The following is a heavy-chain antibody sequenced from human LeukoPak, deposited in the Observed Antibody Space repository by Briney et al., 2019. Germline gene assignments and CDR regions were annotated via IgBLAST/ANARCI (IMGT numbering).Heavy chain of an antibody. CDR3: ARRKRAQLVVGAFDI. V-gene: IGHV4-34*01. CDR2: INHSGST. CDR1: GWSFSGYY. D-gene: IGHD6-13*01. J-gene: IGHJ3*02. Sequence: SETLSLSCAVYGWSFSGYYWSWIRQPPGKGLEWMGEINHSGSTNYYASLKSRVTISVDTSKKQLPLKLSSVTAADTGVYYCARRKRAQLVVGAFDIWGEGTMVTVSS.